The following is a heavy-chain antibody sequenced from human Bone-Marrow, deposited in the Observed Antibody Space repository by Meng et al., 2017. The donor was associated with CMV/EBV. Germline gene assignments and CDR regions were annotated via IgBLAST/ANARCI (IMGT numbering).Heavy chain of an antibody. CDR3: ARDHRCSSTCCDDFDI. D-gene: IGHD2-2*01. CDR1: GYTFTGYY. V-gene: IGHV1-18*04. J-gene: IGHJ3*02. Sequence: ASVKVSCKASGYTFTGYYMHWVRQAPGQGLEWMGWISAYNGNTNYAQKLQGRVTMTTDTSTSKANTELRSLRSEDTAVYYGARDHRCSSTCCDDFDIWGQGTMVTVSS. CDR2: ISAYNGNT.